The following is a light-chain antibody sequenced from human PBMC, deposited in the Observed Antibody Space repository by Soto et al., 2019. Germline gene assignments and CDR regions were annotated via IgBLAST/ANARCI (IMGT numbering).Light chain of an antibody. Sequence: QSVLTQPPSASGTPGQRVTISCSGSSSNIGSNYVYWYQQLPGTAPKLLIYRNNQRPSGVPDRFSGSKSGTSASLAISGLQSDDEADYYCAAWDDSLISGVVFGGGTKHTVL. CDR3: AAWDDSLISGVV. V-gene: IGLV1-47*01. CDR1: SSNIGSNY. CDR2: RNN. J-gene: IGLJ2*01.